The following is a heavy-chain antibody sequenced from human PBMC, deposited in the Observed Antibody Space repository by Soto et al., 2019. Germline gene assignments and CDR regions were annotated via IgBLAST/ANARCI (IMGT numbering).Heavy chain of an antibody. CDR1: GGSISSGGYY. Sequence: SETLSLTCTVSGGSISSGGYYWSWIRQHPGKGLEWIGYIYYSGSTYYNPSLKSRVTISVDTSKNQFSLKLSSVTAADTAVYYCARDNERQQLSHWGQGTLVTVSS. J-gene: IGHJ4*02. D-gene: IGHD6-13*01. CDR3: ARDNERQQLSH. CDR2: IYYSGST. V-gene: IGHV4-31*03.